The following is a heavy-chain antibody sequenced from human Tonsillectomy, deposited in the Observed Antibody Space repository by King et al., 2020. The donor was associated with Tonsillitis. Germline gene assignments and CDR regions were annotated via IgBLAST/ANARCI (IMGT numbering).Heavy chain of an antibody. J-gene: IGHJ4*02. CDR2: INHSGST. CDR1: GESFSGYY. CDR3: ARALKGDYGDIHVGRYFYY. V-gene: IGHV4-34*01. Sequence: VQLQQWGAGLLRPSETLSLTCAVYGESFSGYYWTWIRQPPGKGLEWIGEINHSGSTKYNPSLKSRVTVSVDTSKNQFSLKLSSVTAADTAVYYCARALKGDYGDIHVGRYFYYWGQGTLVTVSS. D-gene: IGHD4-17*01.